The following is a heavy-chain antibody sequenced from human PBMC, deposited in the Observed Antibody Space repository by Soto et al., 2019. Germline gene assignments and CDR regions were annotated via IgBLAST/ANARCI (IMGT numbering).Heavy chain of an antibody. J-gene: IGHJ6*02. V-gene: IGHV4-39*01. CDR3: ARQSDPDIVVVPAARSEYYYGMDV. Sequence: QLQLQESGPGLVKPSETLSLTCTVSGGSISNSSYYWGWIRQPPGKGLEWIGSIYYSGSTYYNPSLKSRVTISVDTSKNQFSLKLSSVTAADTAVYYCARQSDPDIVVVPAARSEYYYGMDVWGQGTTVTVSS. D-gene: IGHD2-2*01. CDR2: IYYSGST. CDR1: GGSISNSSYY.